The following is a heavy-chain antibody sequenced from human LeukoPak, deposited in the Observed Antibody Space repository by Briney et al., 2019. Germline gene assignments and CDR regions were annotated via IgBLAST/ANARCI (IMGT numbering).Heavy chain of an antibody. CDR2: ISASSSTI. V-gene: IGHV3-48*01. D-gene: IGHD1-26*01. Sequence: GGSLRLSCAASGFSFSSYSMNWVRQAPGKGLEWVSYISASSSTIYYADSVRGRFTISRDNAKNSLYLQMNSLRVEDTADYFCAKVSAMGDFDCWGQGTLVTVSS. J-gene: IGHJ4*02. CDR3: AKVSAMGDFDC. CDR1: GFSFSSYS.